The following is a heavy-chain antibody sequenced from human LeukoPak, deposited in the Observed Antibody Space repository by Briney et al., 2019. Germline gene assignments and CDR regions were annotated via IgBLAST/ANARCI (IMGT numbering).Heavy chain of an antibody. V-gene: IGHV3-23*01. CDR2: ISGSGDNT. D-gene: IGHD3-10*01. J-gene: IGHJ4*02. CDR3: AKERSTDRAWFGELLE. CDR1: GFTFSSYA. Sequence: GGSLRLSCAASGFTFSSYAMSWVRQAQGPGLERVSGISGSGDNTYYADSVKGRFTISRDNSKFTLYLQMNSLRAEDTALYYCAKERSTDRAWFGELLEWGQGNMVTVSS.